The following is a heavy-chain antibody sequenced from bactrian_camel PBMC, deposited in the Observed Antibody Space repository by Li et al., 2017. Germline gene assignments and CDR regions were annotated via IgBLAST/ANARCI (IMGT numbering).Heavy chain of an antibody. Sequence: VQLVESGGGLVQPGGSLRLSCAASGFTFSRCAMNCVRQTPGKGLEWVSVIRSGSSSTYYADSVKGRFTISRDNAKNTVFLQMNSLKPEDTAVYYCVRNYFTKQGAFGYWGQGTQVTVS. CDR3: VRNYFTKQGAFGY. CDR1: GFTFSRCA. V-gene: IGHV3S40*01. CDR2: IRSGSSST. D-gene: IGHD2*01. J-gene: IGHJ6*01.